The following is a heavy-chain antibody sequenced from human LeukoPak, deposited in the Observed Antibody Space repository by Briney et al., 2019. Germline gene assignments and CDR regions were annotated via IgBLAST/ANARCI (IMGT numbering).Heavy chain of an antibody. J-gene: IGHJ4*02. CDR2: IYYSGSN. Sequence: SETLSLTCTVSGGSITSYYWSWIRQPPGKGLEWIGYIYYSGSNNYNPSLKSRVTMSVDTSKNQFSLMLSSVTAADTAVYYCALIEARTTLFDYWGQGTLVTVSS. CDR1: GGSITSYY. CDR3: ALIEARTTLFDY. V-gene: IGHV4-59*01. D-gene: IGHD3-22*01.